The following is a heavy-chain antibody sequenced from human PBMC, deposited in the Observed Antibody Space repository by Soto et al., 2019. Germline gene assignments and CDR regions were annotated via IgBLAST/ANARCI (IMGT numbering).Heavy chain of an antibody. D-gene: IGHD2-8*01. CDR3: ARQPGHCINGICPENWFDP. CDR2: IYYRGST. CDR1: GDSISTSGYY. Sequence: QVQLQESGPGLVKPSQTLTLTCTVSGDSISTSGYYWSWIRQLPGKGLEWIGYIYYRGSTYYNPSRKTRVSTSEDTPKNHFSLKLRSVTAADTAGYYGARQPGHCINGICPENWFDPWGQGTLVTVAS. J-gene: IGHJ5*02. V-gene: IGHV4-31*03.